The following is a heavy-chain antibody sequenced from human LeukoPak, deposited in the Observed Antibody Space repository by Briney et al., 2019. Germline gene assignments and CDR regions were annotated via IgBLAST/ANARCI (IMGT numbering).Heavy chain of an antibody. CDR2: IYSGGST. V-gene: IGHV3-53*01. J-gene: IGHJ4*02. CDR1: GFTVSTNF. CDR3: ARSSRSSWFYYFDH. D-gene: IGHD6-6*01. Sequence: GGSLRLSCAASGFTVSTNFMSWVRQAPGKGLEWVSVIYSGGSTHYADSVKGRFTISRDDSKNTLYLQMNSVRADDTAVNYCARSSRSSWFYYFDHWGQGTLVTVSS.